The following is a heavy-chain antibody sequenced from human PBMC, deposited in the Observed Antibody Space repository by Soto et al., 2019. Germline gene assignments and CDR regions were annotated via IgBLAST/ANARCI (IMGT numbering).Heavy chain of an antibody. CDR1: GFTFTSSA. CDR2: IAVGSGYT. CDR3: AADATAWQQMVPSDY. Sequence: SVKVSCKASGFTFTSSAFQWVRQARGQRLEWIGWIAVGSGYTNYAQRFQDRVTLTRDMSTATTYMELSRLTSEDTAIYYCAADATAWQQMVPSDYWGPGTLVTVSS. V-gene: IGHV1-58*01. D-gene: IGHD2-8*01. J-gene: IGHJ4*02.